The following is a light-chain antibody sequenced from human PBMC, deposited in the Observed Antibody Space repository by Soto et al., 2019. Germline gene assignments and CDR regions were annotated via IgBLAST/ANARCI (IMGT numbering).Light chain of an antibody. Sequence: QSVLTQPASVSGSPGQSITISCTGTTNDIGAYNFVSWYRHHPGKAPKLMIFDVNHRPSGISNRFSGSKSGNTASLTISGLQAEDEADYYCASFTSGSTPYVFGTGTKVTVL. CDR2: DVN. J-gene: IGLJ1*01. CDR3: ASFTSGSTPYV. V-gene: IGLV2-14*03. CDR1: TNDIGAYNF.